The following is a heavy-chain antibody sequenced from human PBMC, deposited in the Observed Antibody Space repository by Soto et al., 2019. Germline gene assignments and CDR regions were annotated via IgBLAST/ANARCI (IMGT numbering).Heavy chain of an antibody. J-gene: IGHJ1*01. Sequence: SETLSLTCTVSGGSISSYYWSWIRQPPGKGLEWIGYIYYSGSTNYNPSLKSRVTISVDTSKNQFSLKLSSVTAADTAVYYCARGARENYYGSGSYYKYFQHWGQGTLVTVSS. CDR1: GGSISSYY. D-gene: IGHD3-10*01. V-gene: IGHV4-59*01. CDR3: ARGARENYYGSGSYYKYFQH. CDR2: IYYSGST.